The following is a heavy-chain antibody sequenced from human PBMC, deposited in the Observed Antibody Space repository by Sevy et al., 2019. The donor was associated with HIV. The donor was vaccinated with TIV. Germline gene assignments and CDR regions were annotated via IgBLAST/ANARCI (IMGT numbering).Heavy chain of an antibody. CDR2: INHSGST. V-gene: IGHV4-34*01. CDR3: ARSVPSYGMDV. D-gene: IGHD1-1*01. Sequence: SETLSLTCAVYGGSFSGYYWSWIRQPPGKGLEWIGEINHSGSTNYNPSLKSRVTISVDTSKNQFSLKLSSVTAADTAVYYCARSVPSYGMDVWGQWTTVTVSS. CDR1: GGSFSGYY. J-gene: IGHJ6*02.